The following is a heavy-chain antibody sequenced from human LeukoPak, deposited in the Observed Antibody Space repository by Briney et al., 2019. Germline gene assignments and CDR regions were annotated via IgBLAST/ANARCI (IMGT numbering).Heavy chain of an antibody. J-gene: IGHJ4*02. CDR1: GGSISTYY. CDR2: IHDSGTT. D-gene: IGHD5-24*01. V-gene: IGHV4-59*01. CDR3: ARGGREGYNSFAY. Sequence: SETLSLTCTVSGGSISTYYWSWIRQPPGKGLEWIGYIHDSGTTSYNPSLKSRVTISVDMSENQLSLRLISVSAADTAIYYCARGGREGYNSFAYWGQGTLVTVSS.